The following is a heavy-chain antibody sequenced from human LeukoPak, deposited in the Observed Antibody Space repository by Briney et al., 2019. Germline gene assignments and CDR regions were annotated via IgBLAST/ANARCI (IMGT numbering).Heavy chain of an antibody. D-gene: IGHD3-3*01. J-gene: IGHJ4*02. CDR3: TRDFWGGYYTG. CDR1: GFTFSGSV. CDR2: IRSKTNNYAT. Sequence: GGSLRLSCAASGFTFSGSVLHWVRQASGKGLEWIGRIRSKTNNYATVYTASVKGRFNISRDDSKNTAYLQMSSLKTEDTAVYYCTRDFWGGYYTGWGQGTLVTVSS. V-gene: IGHV3-73*01.